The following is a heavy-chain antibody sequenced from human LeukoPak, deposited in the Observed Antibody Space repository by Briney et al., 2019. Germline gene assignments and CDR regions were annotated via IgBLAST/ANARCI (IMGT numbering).Heavy chain of an antibody. V-gene: IGHV3-7*03. D-gene: IGHD3-3*01. Sequence: GGSLRLSCAASGFTFSSYWMSWVRQAPGKGLEWVANIKQDGSEKYYVDSVKGRFTISRDNAKNSLYLQMNSLRAEDTAVYYCARERFSRVARSFDYWGQGTLVTVSS. CDR1: GFTFSSYW. CDR3: ARERFSRVARSFDY. CDR2: IKQDGSEK. J-gene: IGHJ4*02.